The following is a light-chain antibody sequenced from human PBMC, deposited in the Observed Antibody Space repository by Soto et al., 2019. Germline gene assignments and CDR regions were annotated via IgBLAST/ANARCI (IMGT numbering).Light chain of an antibody. V-gene: IGKV3-20*01. J-gene: IGKJ1*01. CDR1: QSVSSY. Sequence: EIVLTQSPGTLSLSPGERATLSCRASQSVSSYLAWDQQKPGQAPRLLIYGASSRATSIPDRFSGSGPGTDFTLTISRLEPEDCAVYYCQQYGSSSRTFGQGTKVEIK. CDR3: QQYGSSSRT. CDR2: GAS.